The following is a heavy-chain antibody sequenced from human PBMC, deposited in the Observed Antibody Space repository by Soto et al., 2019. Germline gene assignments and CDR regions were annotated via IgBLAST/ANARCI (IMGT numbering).Heavy chain of an antibody. D-gene: IGHD5-18*01. CDR2: INPNSGDT. CDR3: ARGDSYGPFDY. Sequence: QVQLVQSGAEVTQPGASVKVSCKASGYTFTDYLMHWVRQAPGQGLEWMGWINPNSGDTNYAQKFQGRVTMTRDTSISTAFLDLSRLRSDDTAIYYCARGDSYGPFDYWGQGTLVTVSS. CDR1: GYTFTDYL. J-gene: IGHJ4*02. V-gene: IGHV1-2*02.